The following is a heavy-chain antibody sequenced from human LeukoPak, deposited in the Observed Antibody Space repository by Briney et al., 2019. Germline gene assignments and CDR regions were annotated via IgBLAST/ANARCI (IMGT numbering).Heavy chain of an antibody. V-gene: IGHV1-69*05. J-gene: IGHJ4*02. D-gene: IGHD3-22*01. CDR2: IIPIFGTA. Sequence: SVKVSCKATGGTFSSYGISWVRQAPGKGLEGMGGIIPIFGTANYAQKFQARVTITTDESTSTAYMELSSLRSEDPAVYYCAMPREYYDSSGYPSYYFDYWGQGTLVTVSS. CDR3: AMPREYYDSSGYPSYYFDY. CDR1: GGTFSSYG.